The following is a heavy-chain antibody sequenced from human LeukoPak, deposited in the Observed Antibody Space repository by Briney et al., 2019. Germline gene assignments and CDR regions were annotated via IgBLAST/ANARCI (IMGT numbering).Heavy chain of an antibody. J-gene: IGHJ6*02. CDR1: GFALSSHW. CDR3: ARNNGMDV. Sequence: GGSLRLSCAASGFALSSHWMTWVRHVPGRGPEWVANVNRDGSETYYLDSVKGRFTISKDNAKNSLYLQMNSLRAEDTALYHCARNNGMDVWGQGTTVIVSS. CDR2: VNRDGSET. V-gene: IGHV3-7*03.